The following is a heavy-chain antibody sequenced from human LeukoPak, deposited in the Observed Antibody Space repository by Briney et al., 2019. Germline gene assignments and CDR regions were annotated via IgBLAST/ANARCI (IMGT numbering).Heavy chain of an antibody. CDR2: ISAYNGNT. CDR1: GYTFTSYG. J-gene: IGHJ4*02. V-gene: IGHV1-18*01. D-gene: IGHD3-3*01. Sequence: ASVKVSCKASGYTFTSYGISWVRQAPGQGLEWMGWISAYNGNTNYAQKLQGRVTMTTDTSTSTAYMELRSLRSDDTAVYCCARANPYDFWSGYPYYFDYWGQGTLVTVSS. CDR3: ARANPYDFWSGYPYYFDY.